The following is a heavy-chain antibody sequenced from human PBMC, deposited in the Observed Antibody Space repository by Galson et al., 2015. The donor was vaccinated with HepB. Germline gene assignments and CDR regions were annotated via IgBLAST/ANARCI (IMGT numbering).Heavy chain of an antibody. D-gene: IGHD6-13*01. V-gene: IGHV3-30*04. CDR2: ISYDVNNK. J-gene: IGHJ4*02. CDR1: GFTFSTYA. Sequence: SLRLSCAASGFTFSTYAMHWVRQAPGKGLEWVTVISYDVNNKYYADSVKGRFTISRDNSKNTLYLQMNSLRAEDMAVYYCARVKGIASPLDYWGQGTLVTVSS. CDR3: ARVKGIASPLDY.